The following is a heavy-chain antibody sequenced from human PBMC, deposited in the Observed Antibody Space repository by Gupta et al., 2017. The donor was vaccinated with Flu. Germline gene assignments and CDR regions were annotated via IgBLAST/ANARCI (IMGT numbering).Heavy chain of an antibody. D-gene: IGHD6-19*01. CDR1: GFTFSSYS. V-gene: IGHV3-21*01. Sequence: EVQLVESGGGLVKPGGSLRLSCAASGFTFSSYSMNWVRQAPGKGLEWVSSISSSSSYIYYADSVKGRFTISRDNAKNSLYLQMNSLRAEDTAVYYCARDWEQWLAEPYYFDYWGQGTLVTVSS. CDR2: ISSSSSYI. CDR3: ARDWEQWLAEPYYFDY. J-gene: IGHJ4*02.